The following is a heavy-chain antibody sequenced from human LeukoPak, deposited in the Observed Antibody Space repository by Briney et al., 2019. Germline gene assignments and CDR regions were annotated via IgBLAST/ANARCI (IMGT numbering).Heavy chain of an antibody. Sequence: SETLSLTCAVYGGSFSGYYWSWIRQPPGKGLEWIGYIYYSGSTNYNPSLKSRVTISVDTSKNQFSLKLSSVTAADTAVYYCARQVGDYLGLGAFDIWGQGTMVTVSS. CDR2: IYYSGST. CDR1: GGSFSGYY. D-gene: IGHD4-17*01. CDR3: ARQVGDYLGLGAFDI. J-gene: IGHJ3*02. V-gene: IGHV4-59*08.